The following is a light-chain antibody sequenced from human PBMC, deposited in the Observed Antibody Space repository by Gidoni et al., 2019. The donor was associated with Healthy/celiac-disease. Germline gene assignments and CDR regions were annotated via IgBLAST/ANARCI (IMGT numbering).Light chain of an antibody. V-gene: IGLV3-1*01. CDR3: QAWDSSTANV. CDR2: QDS. J-gene: IGLJ1*01. Sequence: SYELTQPPSVSVSPGQTASITCSGDKSGDKYACWYQQKPGQSPVLVIYQDSKRPSGIPERFSGSNSGNTATLTISGTQAMDEADYYCQAWDSSTANVFGTGTKVTVL. CDR1: KSGDKY.